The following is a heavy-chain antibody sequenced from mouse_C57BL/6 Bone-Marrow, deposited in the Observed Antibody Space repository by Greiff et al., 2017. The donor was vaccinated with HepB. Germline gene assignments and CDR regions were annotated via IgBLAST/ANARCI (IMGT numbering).Heavy chain of an antibody. J-gene: IGHJ4*01. CDR1: GFNIKDDY. CDR2: IDPENGDT. D-gene: IGHD2-5*01. V-gene: IGHV14-4*01. CDR3: TKDSNYSYYYAMDY. Sequence: DVQLQESGAELVRPGASVKLSCTASGFNIKDDYMHWVKQRPEQGLEWIGWIDPENGDTEYASKFQGKATITADTSSNTAYLQLSSLTSEDTAVYYCTKDSNYSYYYAMDYWGQGTSVTVSS.